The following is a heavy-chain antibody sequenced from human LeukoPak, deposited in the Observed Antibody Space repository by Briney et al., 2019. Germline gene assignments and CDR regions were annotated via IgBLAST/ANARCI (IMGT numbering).Heavy chain of an antibody. CDR1: GFTFSSYA. V-gene: IGHV3-15*01. CDR3: TTGPSFSAGLDY. CDR2: IKSKTDGGTT. Sequence: GGSLRLSCAASGFTFSSYAMSWVRQAPGKGLEWVGRIKSKTDGGTTDYAAPVKGRFTISRDDSKNTLYLQMNSLKTEDTAVYYCTTGPSFSAGLDYWGQGTLVTVSS. D-gene: IGHD6-13*01. J-gene: IGHJ4*02.